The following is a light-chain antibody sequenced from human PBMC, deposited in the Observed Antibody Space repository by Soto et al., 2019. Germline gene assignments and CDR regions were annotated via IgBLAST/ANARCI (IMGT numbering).Light chain of an antibody. CDR3: CSYACSIPYYV. Sequence: QSVLTQPASVSGSPGQSITISCTGTSSDVGSYTLVSWYQQHPGKAPKLMIYEGIKRPAGVSNRFSGSKSGNTASLTVSGLQAEDEADYYCCSYACSIPYYVLGTGPKLTVI. CDR2: EGI. J-gene: IGLJ1*01. V-gene: IGLV2-23*01. CDR1: SSDVGSYTL.